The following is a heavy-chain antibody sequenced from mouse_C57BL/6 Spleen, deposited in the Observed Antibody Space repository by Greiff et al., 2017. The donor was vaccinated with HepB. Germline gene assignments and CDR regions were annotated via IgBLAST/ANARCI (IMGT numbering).Heavy chain of an antibody. CDR2: IDPETGGT. V-gene: IGHV1-15*01. J-gene: IGHJ2*01. CDR1: GYTFTDYE. D-gene: IGHD5-5*01. Sequence: VQLQQSGAELVRPGASVTLSCKASGYTFTDYEMHWVKQTPVHGLEWIGAIDPETGGTAYNQKFKGKAILTADKSSSTAYMELRSLTSEDSAVYYCTRHVLPNYFDYWGQGTTLTVSS. CDR3: TRHVLPNYFDY.